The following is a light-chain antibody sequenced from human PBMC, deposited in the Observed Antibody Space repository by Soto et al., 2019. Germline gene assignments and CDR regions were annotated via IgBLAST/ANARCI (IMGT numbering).Light chain of an antibody. CDR3: QQHGTSPPSWT. Sequence: ETVLTQSPGTLSLSPGERATLFCRASQSVSNNYLAWYQQKPGQAPRLLIYGASSRATGIPDRFSGSGSGTDFSLTISRLEPEDSAVYYCQQHGTSPPSWTFGQGPKVEIK. V-gene: IGKV3-20*01. CDR2: GAS. CDR1: QSVSNNY. J-gene: IGKJ1*01.